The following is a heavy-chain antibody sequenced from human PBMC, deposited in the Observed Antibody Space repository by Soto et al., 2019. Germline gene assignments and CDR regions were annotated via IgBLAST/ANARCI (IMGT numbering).Heavy chain of an antibody. J-gene: IGHJ4*02. CDR1: GYSFTNYW. CDR3: ARQKYNHHSSGSI. D-gene: IGHD3-22*01. V-gene: IGHV5-51*01. Sequence: GESLKISCKGSGYSFTNYWIGWVRQKPGKGLEWMGTIFPGDSDTRYSPSFQGQVTISADRSTSTAYLQWSSLKASDTAMYYCARQKYNHHSSGSIWGRGTLVTVSS. CDR2: IFPGDSDT.